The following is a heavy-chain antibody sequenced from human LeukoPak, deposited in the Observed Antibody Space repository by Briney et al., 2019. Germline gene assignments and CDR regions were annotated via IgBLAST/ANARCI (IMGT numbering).Heavy chain of an antibody. J-gene: IGHJ4*02. CDR3: ARAGGGNFTFDY. Sequence: PSETLSLTCTVSGGSISSGGYYWSWIRQHPGKGLEWIGYIYYSGSTYYNPSLKSRVTISVDTSKNQFSLKLSSVTAADTAVYYCARAGGGNFTFDYWGQGTLVTVSS. CDR2: IYYSGST. V-gene: IGHV4-31*03. D-gene: IGHD4-23*01. CDR1: GGSISSGGYY.